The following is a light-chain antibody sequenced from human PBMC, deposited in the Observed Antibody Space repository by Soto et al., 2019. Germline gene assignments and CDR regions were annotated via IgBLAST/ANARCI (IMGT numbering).Light chain of an antibody. J-gene: IGKJ1*01. CDR2: DAS. Sequence: DIRVTQSPPTLSASVGDRVTITCLASQTITTWMSWYQQKPWKAPKLLVYDASTLQSGVATRFSGSGSGTEFTLIISGLQPEDSATYYCQQYTNTNNPWMFGQGTKV. V-gene: IGKV1-5*01. CDR3: QQYTNTNNPWM. CDR1: QTITTW.